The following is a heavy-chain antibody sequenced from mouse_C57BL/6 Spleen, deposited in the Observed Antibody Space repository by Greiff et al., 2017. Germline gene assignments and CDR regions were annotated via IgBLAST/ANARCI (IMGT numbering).Heavy chain of an antibody. CDR2: IHPNSGST. CDR1: GYTFTSYW. Sequence: QVQLQQPGAELVKPGASVQLSCKASGYTFTSYWMHWVKQRPGQGLEWIGMIHPNSGSTNYNEKFKSKATLTVDKSSSTAYMKHSSLTSEDSAVYFGARGTTKDVGVWGTGTTDTVYS. J-gene: IGHJ1*03. D-gene: IGHD1-1*01. CDR3: ARGTTKDVGV. V-gene: IGHV1-64*01.